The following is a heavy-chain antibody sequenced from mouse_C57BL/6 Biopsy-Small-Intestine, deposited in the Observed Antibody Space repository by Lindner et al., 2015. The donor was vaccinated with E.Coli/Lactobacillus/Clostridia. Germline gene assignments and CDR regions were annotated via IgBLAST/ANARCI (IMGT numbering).Heavy chain of an antibody. CDR1: GFTFSDYG. J-gene: IGHJ4*01. V-gene: IGHV5-17*01. CDR2: ISSGSSII. Sequence: VQLQESWGRLSEAWRVLKLSCAASGFTFSDYGMHWVRQAPEKGLEWVAYISSGSSIIYYADTMKGRFTISRDNAKNTLFLQMTSLRSEDTAMYYCARDGSSYAMDYWGQGTSVTVSS. D-gene: IGHD1-1*01. CDR3: ARDGSSYAMDY.